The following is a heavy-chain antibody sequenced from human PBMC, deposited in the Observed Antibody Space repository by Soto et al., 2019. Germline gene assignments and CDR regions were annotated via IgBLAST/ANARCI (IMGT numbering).Heavy chain of an antibody. Sequence: QLQLQESGPGLVKPSGTLSLTCTVSGASISSTSYWGWIRQPPGKGLEWIGAMYHRGNTYYSPSLKSRVNVSLDTSKSQISLRLTSVPAADTAVYYCARQTGLVRGVIDSWGQGTLVTVSS. V-gene: IGHV4-39*01. CDR3: ARQTGLVRGVIDS. J-gene: IGHJ4*02. CDR2: MYHRGNT. D-gene: IGHD3-10*01. CDR1: GASISSTSY.